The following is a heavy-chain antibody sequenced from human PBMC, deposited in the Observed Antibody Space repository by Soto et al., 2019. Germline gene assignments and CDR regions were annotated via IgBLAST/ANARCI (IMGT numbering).Heavy chain of an antibody. CDR3: VKGYCSSTSCYYYYGMDV. V-gene: IGHV3-64D*06. Sequence: GSLRLSCSASGFTFSSYAMHWVRQAPGKGLEYVSAISSNGGSTYYADSVKGRFTISRDNSKNTLYLQMSSLRAEDTAVYYCVKGYCSSTSCYYYYGMDVWGQGT. CDR2: ISSNGGST. D-gene: IGHD2-2*01. J-gene: IGHJ6*02. CDR1: GFTFSSYA.